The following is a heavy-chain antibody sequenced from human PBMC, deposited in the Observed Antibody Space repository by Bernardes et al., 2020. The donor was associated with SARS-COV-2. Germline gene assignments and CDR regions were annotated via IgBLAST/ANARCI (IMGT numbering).Heavy chain of an antibody. CDR3: TRVVEGRTGTFDV. D-gene: IGHD2-15*01. J-gene: IGHJ3*01. CDR1: GFTLSNYW. Sequence: GGSLRLSCEASGFTLSNYWMHWVRQAPGKGLVWVSRISNDGSSITYADSVKGRFTISRDNAKNTLYLQMNNLRAEDTADYYCTRVVEGRTGTFDVWGQGKMVTVSS. CDR2: ISNDGSSI. V-gene: IGHV3-74*03.